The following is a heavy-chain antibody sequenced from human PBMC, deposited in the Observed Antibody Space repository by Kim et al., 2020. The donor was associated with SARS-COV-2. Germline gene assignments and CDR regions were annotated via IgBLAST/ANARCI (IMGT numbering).Heavy chain of an antibody. D-gene: IGHD6-6*01. J-gene: IGHJ4*02. CDR3: ARERASIAARYFDY. CDR1: GFTFSSYG. CDR2: IWYDGSNK. Sequence: GGSLRLSCAASGFTFSSYGMHWVRQAPGKGLEWVAVIWYDGSNKYYADSVKGRFTISRDNSENTLYLQMNSLRAEDTAVYYCARERASIAARYFDYWGQGTLVTVSS. V-gene: IGHV3-33*01.